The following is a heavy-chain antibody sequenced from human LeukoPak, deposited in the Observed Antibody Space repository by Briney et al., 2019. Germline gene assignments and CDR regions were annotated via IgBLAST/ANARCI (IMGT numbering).Heavy chain of an antibody. J-gene: IGHJ6*02. D-gene: IGHD6-6*01. CDR3: ARHPYFSSSYYYYYGMDV. CDR2: IYYSGST. Sequence: PSETLSLTCTVSGGSISSYYWSWIRQPPGKGLEWIGYIYYSGSTNYNPSLKSRVTISVDTSKNQFSLKLSSVTAADTAVYYRARHPYFSSSYYYYYGMDVWGQGTTVTVSS. CDR1: GGSISSYY. V-gene: IGHV4-59*01.